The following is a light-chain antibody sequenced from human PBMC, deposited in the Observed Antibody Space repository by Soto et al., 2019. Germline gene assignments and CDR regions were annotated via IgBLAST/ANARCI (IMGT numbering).Light chain of an antibody. CDR2: EVT. CDR1: SSDVGGYNY. Sequence: QSALTQPASVSGSPGRSITISCTGTSSDVGGYNYVSWYQHHPGKAPKLMIYEVTNRPSGVSNRFSGSKSGNTASLTISGLQAEDEADYYCSSYTSSSTLVVFGGGTKLTVL. V-gene: IGLV2-14*01. CDR3: SSYTSSSTLVV. J-gene: IGLJ2*01.